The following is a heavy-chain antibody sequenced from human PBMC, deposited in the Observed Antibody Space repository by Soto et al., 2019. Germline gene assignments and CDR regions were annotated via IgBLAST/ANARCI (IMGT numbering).Heavy chain of an antibody. D-gene: IGHD3-9*01. CDR1: GGSISSYY. J-gene: IGHJ6*02. Sequence: ASETLSLTCTASGGSISSYYWSWIRQPPGKGLEWIGYIYYSGSTNYNPSLKSRVTISVDTSKNQFSLKLSSVTAADTAVYYCARDSLRYFDWGQNYYYGMDVRGQGTTVTVS. CDR3: ARDSLRYFDWGQNYYYGMDV. V-gene: IGHV4-59*01. CDR2: IYYSGST.